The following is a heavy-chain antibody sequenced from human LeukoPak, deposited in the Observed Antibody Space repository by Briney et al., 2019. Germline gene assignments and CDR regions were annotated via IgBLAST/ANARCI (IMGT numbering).Heavy chain of an antibody. CDR2: IIPIFGTA. CDR3: AKDPNSNFEYYYYYYMDV. CDR1: GGTFSSYA. J-gene: IGHJ6*03. D-gene: IGHD4-11*01. Sequence: GSSVKVSCKASGGTFSSYAISWVRQAPGQGLEWMGGIIPIFGTANYAQKFQGRVTITADESTSTAYMELSSLRSEDTAVYYCAKDPNSNFEYYYYYYMDVWGKGTTVTVSS. V-gene: IGHV1-69*01.